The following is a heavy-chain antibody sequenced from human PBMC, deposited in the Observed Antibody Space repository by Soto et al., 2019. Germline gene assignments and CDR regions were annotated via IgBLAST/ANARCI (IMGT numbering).Heavy chain of an antibody. Sequence: GGSLRLSCAASGFTFSSYGMHWVRQAPGKGLEWVAVIWYDGSNKYYADSVKGRFTISRDNSKNTLYLQMNSLRAEDTAVYYCARGITIFGVVMQGRFSHGMDVWGQGTTVTVSS. V-gene: IGHV3-33*01. CDR1: GFTFSSYG. CDR3: ARGITIFGVVMQGRFSHGMDV. J-gene: IGHJ6*02. CDR2: IWYDGSNK. D-gene: IGHD3-3*01.